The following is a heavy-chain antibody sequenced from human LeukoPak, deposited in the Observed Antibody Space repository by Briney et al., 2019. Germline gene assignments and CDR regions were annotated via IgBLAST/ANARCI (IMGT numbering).Heavy chain of an antibody. CDR2: TSYGGSNQ. Sequence: GRSLRLSCAASGFTFSGYAMHWVRQAPGKGLEWVAVTSYGGSNQYYADSVKGRFTLPRDNSKKTVCLQMTSLRPEDTAVYYCAREWRVVAATSAAFDIWGQGTLVTVSS. V-gene: IGHV3-30-3*01. D-gene: IGHD2-15*01. J-gene: IGHJ4*02. CDR1: GFTFSGYA. CDR3: AREWRVVAATSAAFDI.